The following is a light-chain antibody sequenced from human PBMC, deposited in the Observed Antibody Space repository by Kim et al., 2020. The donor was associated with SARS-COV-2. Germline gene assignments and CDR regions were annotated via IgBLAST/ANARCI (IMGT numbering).Light chain of an antibody. CDR1: SGHSSYD. V-gene: IGLV4-69*01. J-gene: IGLJ3*02. CDR3: QTWGTGIG. Sequence: GASVKLTSTLSSGHSSYDIAWHQQQPEKGPRYLMKLNSDGSHSKGDGIPDRFSGSSSGAERYLTISSLQSEDEADYYCQTWGTGIGFGGGTKLTVL. CDR2: LNSDGSH.